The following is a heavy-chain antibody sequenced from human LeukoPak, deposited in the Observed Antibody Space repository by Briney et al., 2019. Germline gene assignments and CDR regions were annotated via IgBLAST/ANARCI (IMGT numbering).Heavy chain of an antibody. CDR2: IYSGGST. CDR1: GFTVSSNY. Sequence: PGGSLRLSCAASGFTVSSNYMSWVRQAPGKGLEWVSVIYSGGSTYYADSVKGRFTISRDNSKNTLYLQMNSLRAEDTAVYYCARVAGGGWYDLDYWGQGTLVTVSS. CDR3: ARVAGGGWYDLDY. D-gene: IGHD6-19*01. J-gene: IGHJ4*02. V-gene: IGHV3-53*01.